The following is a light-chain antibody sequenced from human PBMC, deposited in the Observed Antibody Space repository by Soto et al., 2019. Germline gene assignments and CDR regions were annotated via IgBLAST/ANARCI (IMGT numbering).Light chain of an antibody. J-gene: IGKJ5*01. CDR2: GAS. CDR3: QQYASLPIT. V-gene: IGKV3-20*01. Sequence: EITLSHSPATLSLSPAERATLSCRASQSVSSYLAWYQQKPGQAPRLLIYGASSRATGIPDRFSGSGSGTDFTLTISRLEPEDFALYYCQQYASLPITFGQGTLLEIK. CDR1: QSVSSY.